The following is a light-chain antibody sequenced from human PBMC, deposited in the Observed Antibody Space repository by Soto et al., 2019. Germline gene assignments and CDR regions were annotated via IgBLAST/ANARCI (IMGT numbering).Light chain of an antibody. CDR2: RNS. J-gene: IGLJ2*01. CDR1: SYNIGSNY. V-gene: IGLV1-47*01. CDR3: AAWDDSLSGT. Sequence: QSVLTQPPSASGTPGQRVTISCSGSSYNIGSNYVYWYQQLPGAAPKLLIYRNSERPSGVPDRFSGSKSGTSASLAISGLRSEDEADYYCAAWDDSLSGTFGGGTKLTVL.